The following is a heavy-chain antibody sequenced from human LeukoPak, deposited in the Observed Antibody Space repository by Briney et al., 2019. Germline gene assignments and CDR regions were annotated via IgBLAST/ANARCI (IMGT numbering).Heavy chain of an antibody. V-gene: IGHV3-23*01. CDR1: GFTFSTYA. Sequence: GGSLRLSCAASGFTFSTYAMTWVRQAPGKGLEWVSAISGSGGSTFYADSVKGRFTISRDNAKNSLYLQMNSLRAEDTAVNYCAREWGYYDYWGQGTLVTVSS. CDR2: ISGSGGST. D-gene: IGHD3-16*01. CDR3: AREWGYYDY. J-gene: IGHJ4*02.